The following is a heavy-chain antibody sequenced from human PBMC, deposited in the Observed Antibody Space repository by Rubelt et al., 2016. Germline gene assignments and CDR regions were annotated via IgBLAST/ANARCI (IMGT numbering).Heavy chain of an antibody. V-gene: IGHV1-2*06. CDR3: ATEFNNWNDVY. Sequence: QVHLVQSGAEVKKPGASVKVSCKASGYSFAGYYMHWVRQAPGQGLEWMGRINPNNGDTNYAQKFQGRVTMTTDTSTRTAYMELRSLRSDDTAVYYWATEFNNWNDVYWGQGTLVTVSS. CDR2: INPNNGDT. J-gene: IGHJ4*02. D-gene: IGHD1-1*01. CDR1: GYSFAGYY.